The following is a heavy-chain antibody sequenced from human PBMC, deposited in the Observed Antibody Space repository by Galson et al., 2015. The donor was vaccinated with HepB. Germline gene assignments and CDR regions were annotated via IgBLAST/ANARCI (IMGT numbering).Heavy chain of an antibody. D-gene: IGHD3-9*01. CDR2: ISGSGGST. CDR1: GFTFSSYA. J-gene: IGHJ4*02. V-gene: IGHV3-23*01. Sequence: SLRLSCAASGFTFSSYAMSWVRQAPGKGLEWVSAISGSGGSTYYADSVKGRFTISRDNSKNTLYLQMNSLRAEDTAVYYCAKGQTYYDILTHPPPLDYWGQGTLVTVSS. CDR3: AKGQTYYDILTHPPPLDY.